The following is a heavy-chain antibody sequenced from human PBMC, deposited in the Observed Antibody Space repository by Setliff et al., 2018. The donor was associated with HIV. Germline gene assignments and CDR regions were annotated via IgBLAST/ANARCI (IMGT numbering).Heavy chain of an antibody. Sequence: TSETLSPTCTASGGSSSSYYWSWIRQPAGKGLEWIGHIYISGSTNYNPSFNSRVTMSVDTSKNQFSLRLTSVTAADTAMYHCARDRSSGWSKDWFDTWGQGILVTVSS. CDR1: GGSSSSYY. CDR2: IYISGST. D-gene: IGHD6-19*01. V-gene: IGHV4-4*07. J-gene: IGHJ5*02. CDR3: ARDRSSGWSKDWFDT.